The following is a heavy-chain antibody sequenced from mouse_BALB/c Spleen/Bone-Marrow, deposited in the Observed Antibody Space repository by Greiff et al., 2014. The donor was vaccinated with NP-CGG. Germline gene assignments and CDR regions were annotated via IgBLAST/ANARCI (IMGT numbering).Heavy chain of an antibody. Sequence: DVHLVESGGGLVQPGGSLKLSCAASGFTFSSYTMSWVRQTPEKRLEWVAYISNGGGSTYYPDTVKGRFTISRDNAKNTLYLQMSSLKSEDTAMYYCARHGGSRGYYFDYWGQGTTLTVSS. V-gene: IGHV5-12-2*01. CDR3: ARHGGSRGYYFDY. D-gene: IGHD1-1*01. CDR1: GFTFSSYT. CDR2: ISNGGGST. J-gene: IGHJ2*01.